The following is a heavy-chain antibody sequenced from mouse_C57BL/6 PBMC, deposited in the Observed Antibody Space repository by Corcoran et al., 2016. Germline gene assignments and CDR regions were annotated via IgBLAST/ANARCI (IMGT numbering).Heavy chain of an antibody. CDR3: AREGYYGLDY. CDR1: GYSITSGYY. Sequence: DVQLQESGPGLVKPSQSLSLTCSVTGYSITSGYYWNWIRQFPGNKLEWMGYISYDGSNNYNPSLKNRISITRDTSKNQFFLKLNSVTTEDTATYYCAREGYYGLDYWGQGTTLTVSS. D-gene: IGHD1-1*01. J-gene: IGHJ2*01. CDR2: ISYDGSN. V-gene: IGHV3-6*01.